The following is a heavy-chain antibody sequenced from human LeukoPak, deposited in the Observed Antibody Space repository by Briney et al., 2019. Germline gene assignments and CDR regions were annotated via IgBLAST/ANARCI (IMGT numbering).Heavy chain of an antibody. CDR2: IIPIFGTA. CDR1: GGTFSSYA. V-gene: IGHV1-69*13. Sequence: SVKVSCKASGGTFSSYAISWVRQAPGQGLEWMGGIIPIFGTANYAQKFQGRVTITADESTSTAYMELSSLRSEDTAVYYCARTPYYYDSSGYYDYWGQGTLVTVSS. D-gene: IGHD3-22*01. J-gene: IGHJ4*02. CDR3: ARTPYYYDSSGYYDY.